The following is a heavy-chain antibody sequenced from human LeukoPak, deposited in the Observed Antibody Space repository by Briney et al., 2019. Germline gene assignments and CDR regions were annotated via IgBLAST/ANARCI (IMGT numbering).Heavy chain of an antibody. Sequence: SETLSLTCTVSGGSISSSSYYWGWIRQPPGKGLEWIGSIYYSGSTYYNPSLKSRVTISVDTSKNQFSLKLSSVTAADTAVYYCARHQGTVTTFPFDYWGQGTLVTVSS. J-gene: IGHJ4*02. D-gene: IGHD4-17*01. CDR1: GGSISSSSYY. V-gene: IGHV4-39*01. CDR2: IYYSGST. CDR3: ARHQGTVTTFPFDY.